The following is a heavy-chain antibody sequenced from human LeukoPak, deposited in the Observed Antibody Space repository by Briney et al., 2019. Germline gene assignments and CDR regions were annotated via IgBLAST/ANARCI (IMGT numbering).Heavy chain of an antibody. Sequence: GGSLRLSCAPSGFTFSSYAMSWVRQAPGKGLEWVSAIRGIGGSTYYADSVKGRFTIYRDNSKNTLYLQMNSLRAEDTAVYYCAKGAAAGTSPIDYWGQGTLVTVSS. J-gene: IGHJ4*02. V-gene: IGHV3-23*01. CDR3: AKGAAAGTSPIDY. CDR2: IRGIGGST. CDR1: GFTFSSYA. D-gene: IGHD6-13*01.